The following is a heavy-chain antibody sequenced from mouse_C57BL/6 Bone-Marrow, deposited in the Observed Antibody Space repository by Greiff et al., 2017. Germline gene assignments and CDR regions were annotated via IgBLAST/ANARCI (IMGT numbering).Heavy chain of an antibody. D-gene: IGHD1-1*01. CDR3: AEIYYYGSSWFAY. CDR2: INPNNGGT. V-gene: IGHV1-26*01. Sequence: VQLQQPGPELVKPGASVKISCKASGYTFTDYSMNWVKQSHGKSLEWIGDINPNNGGTNYNQKFKGKATLTVDKSSSTAYMELRSLTSEDSAVYYCAEIYYYGSSWFAYWGQGTLVTVSA. J-gene: IGHJ3*01. CDR1: GYTFTDYS.